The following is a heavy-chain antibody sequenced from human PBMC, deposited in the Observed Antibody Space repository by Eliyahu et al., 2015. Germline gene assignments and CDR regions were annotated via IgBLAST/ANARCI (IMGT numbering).Heavy chain of an antibody. J-gene: IGHJ4*02. CDR1: GYSXXXGYH. D-gene: IGHD3-22*01. CDR2: IYHDGTS. Sequence: QVVLRESGPGLVKPSETLSLXCXXSGYSXXXGYHWGWIRXPPGKGLEWMEWIGSIYHDGTSYYNPSLKSRVTISVDTSKNQFSLKVNSVTASDTAVYYCVRYYDSSSYYDYWGQGTLVTVSS. CDR3: VRYYDSSSYYDY. V-gene: IGHV4-38-2*01.